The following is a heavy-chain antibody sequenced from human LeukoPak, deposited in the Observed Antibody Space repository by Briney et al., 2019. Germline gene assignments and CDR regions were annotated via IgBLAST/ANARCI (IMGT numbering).Heavy chain of an antibody. CDR1: VTPLPAIFW. CDR3: ARDLCRRNSWPA. Sequence: GGSLRPSRLPVTPLPAIFWARCDRQAHRKGLVWVSRISSDGSSTVYADSMKGRFTISRDNTKNKLFLQINSLRVEDTAVYYCARDLCRRNSWPAGGQGTLVTVSS. V-gene: IGHV3-74*01. D-gene: IGHD6-13*01. CDR2: ISSDGSST. J-gene: IGHJ4*02.